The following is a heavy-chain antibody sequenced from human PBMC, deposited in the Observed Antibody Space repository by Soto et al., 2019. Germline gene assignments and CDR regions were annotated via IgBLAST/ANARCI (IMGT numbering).Heavy chain of an antibody. D-gene: IGHD6-19*01. CDR3: ARERGSGWTFDY. V-gene: IGHV3-48*01. Sequence: PVGSLRLSCAASGFTFSTYSMNWVRRAPGKGLEWVSSISSSSTIYYADSVKGRFTISRDNVQNSLYLQMHSLRAEDTAVYYCARERGSGWTFDYWGQGTLVTVSS. CDR1: GFTFSTYS. CDR2: ISSSSTI. J-gene: IGHJ4*02.